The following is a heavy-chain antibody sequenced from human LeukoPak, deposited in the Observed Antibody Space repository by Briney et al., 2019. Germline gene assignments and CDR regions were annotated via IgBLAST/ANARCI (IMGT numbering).Heavy chain of an antibody. V-gene: IGHV4-39*07. CDR1: GGSINISNYY. D-gene: IGHD3-10*01. CDR3: ARGRSYGSGSPIAY. J-gene: IGHJ4*02. Sequence: SETLSLTCTVSGGSINISNYYWSWIRQPPGRGLEWIGEINHSGSTNYNPSLKSRVTISVDTSKNQFSLKLSSVTAADTAVYYCARGRSYGSGSPIAYWGQETLVTVSS. CDR2: INHSGST.